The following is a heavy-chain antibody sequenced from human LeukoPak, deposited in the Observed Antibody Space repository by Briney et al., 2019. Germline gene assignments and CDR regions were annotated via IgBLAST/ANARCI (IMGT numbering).Heavy chain of an antibody. CDR1: GGSFSGYY. CDR3: ARAPSTLSRYSGSYYRP. Sequence: SETLSLICAVYGGSFSGYYWSWIRQPPGKGLEWIGEINHSGSTNYNPSLKSRVTISVDTSTNQFSLKLSSVTAADTAVYYCARAPSTLSRYSGSYYRPWGQGTLVTVSS. V-gene: IGHV4-34*01. D-gene: IGHD1-26*01. J-gene: IGHJ5*02. CDR2: INHSGST.